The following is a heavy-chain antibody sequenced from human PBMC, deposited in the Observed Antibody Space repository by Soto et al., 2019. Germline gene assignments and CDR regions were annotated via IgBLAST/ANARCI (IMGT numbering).Heavy chain of an antibody. V-gene: IGHV1-46*01. Sequence: ASVKVSCKASGYTFTSYYMHWVRQALGQGLEWMGIINPSGGSTSYAQKFQGRVTMTRDTSTSTVYMELSSLRSEDTAVYYCARRAAILRQYDYWGQGTLVTVSS. D-gene: IGHD2-2*01. CDR3: ARRAAILRQYDY. CDR1: GYTFTSYY. J-gene: IGHJ4*02. CDR2: INPSGGST.